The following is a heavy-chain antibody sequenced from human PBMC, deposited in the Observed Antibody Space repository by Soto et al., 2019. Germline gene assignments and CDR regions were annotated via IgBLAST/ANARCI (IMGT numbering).Heavy chain of an antibody. Sequence: SETLSLTCTVSGGSISSSSYYWGWIRQPPGKGLEWIGSIYYSGSTYYNPSLKSRVTISVDTSKNQFSLKLSSVTAADTAVYYCARHADPYYYDSSGYSQAFDYWGKGTLVTVAS. J-gene: IGHJ4*02. CDR2: IYYSGST. D-gene: IGHD3-22*01. V-gene: IGHV4-39*01. CDR3: ARHADPYYYDSSGYSQAFDY. CDR1: GGSISSSSYY.